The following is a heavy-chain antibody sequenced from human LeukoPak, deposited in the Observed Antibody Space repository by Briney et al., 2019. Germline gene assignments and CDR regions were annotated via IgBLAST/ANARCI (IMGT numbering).Heavy chain of an antibody. CDR1: GFTFSSYG. Sequence: PGGSLRLSCAASGFTFSSYGMHWVRQAPGKGLEWVAFIRYDGSNKYYVDSVKGRFTISRDNSKNSLFLQMNSLRGEDTAVYYCARCTTGKTFGSLREIKKSREIDYWGQGTLVTVSS. CDR2: IRYDGSNK. D-gene: IGHD1-1*01. CDR3: ARCTTGKTFGSLREIKKSREIDY. J-gene: IGHJ4*02. V-gene: IGHV3-30*02.